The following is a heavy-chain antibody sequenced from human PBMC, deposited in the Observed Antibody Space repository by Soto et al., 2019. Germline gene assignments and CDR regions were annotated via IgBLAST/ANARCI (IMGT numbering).Heavy chain of an antibody. Sequence: GGSLRLSCAASGFTFSNYWMTWVRQAPGKGLEWVANIKLDGSEKYYVDSVKGRFTISRDNAKSSLYLQMNSPRAEDTAVYYCARPWNSDYTTDAYDIWGQGTMVTVSS. CDR2: IKLDGSEK. CDR3: ARPWNSDYTTDAYDI. J-gene: IGHJ3*02. V-gene: IGHV3-7*01. CDR1: GFTFSNYW. D-gene: IGHD3-3*01.